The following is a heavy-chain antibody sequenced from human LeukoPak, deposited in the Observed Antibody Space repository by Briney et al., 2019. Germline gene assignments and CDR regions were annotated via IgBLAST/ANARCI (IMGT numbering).Heavy chain of an antibody. J-gene: IGHJ4*02. CDR2: IKQDGSEK. D-gene: IGHD1-26*01. Sequence: GGSLRLSCAASGFTFSSYWMSWVRQAPGKGLEWVANIKQDGSEKYYVDSVKGRFTISRDNARNSLYLQMNSLRAEDTAVYYCAREASGSYYYFDYWGQGTLVTVSS. V-gene: IGHV3-7*01. CDR1: GFTFSSYW. CDR3: AREASGSYYYFDY.